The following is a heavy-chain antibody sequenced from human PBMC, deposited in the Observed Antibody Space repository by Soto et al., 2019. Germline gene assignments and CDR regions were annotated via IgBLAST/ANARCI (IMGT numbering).Heavy chain of an antibody. CDR2: IYDTGISGYTPAT. Sequence: KSSETLSLTCTVSGGSITSSYWSWIRRPPGKGPEWVAYIYDTGISGYTPATSYNPSLKSRVTMSVDTSKNQFSLKLTSVTAADTAVYYCARGEDAFFYYGLDVWGQGITVTVSS. J-gene: IGHJ6*02. CDR1: GGSITSSY. CDR3: ARGEDAFFYYGLDV. V-gene: IGHV4-59*01.